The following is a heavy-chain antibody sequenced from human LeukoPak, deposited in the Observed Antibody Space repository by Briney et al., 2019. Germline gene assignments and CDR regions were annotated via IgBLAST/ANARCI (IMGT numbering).Heavy chain of an antibody. CDR2: ISGSGGST. V-gene: IGHV3-23*01. D-gene: IGHD2-8*01. CDR1: GGSISSSSYY. CDR3: AKGTSWVSDYYYMDV. Sequence: ETLSLTCTVSGGSISSSSYYWGWIRQPPGKGLEWVSAISGSGGSTYYADSVKGRFTISRDNSKNTLYLQMNSLRAEDTAVYYCAKGTSWVSDYYYMDVWGNGTTVTVSS. J-gene: IGHJ6*03.